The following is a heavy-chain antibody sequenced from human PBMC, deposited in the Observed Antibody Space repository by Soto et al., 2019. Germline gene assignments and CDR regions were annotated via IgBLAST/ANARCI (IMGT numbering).Heavy chain of an antibody. CDR1: GDSISSSNYF. J-gene: IGHJ4*02. Sequence: QLQLQESGPGLVRPSETLSLTCTVSGDSISSSNYFWGWIRQPPGKGLEWIGTIYYSGNTYYSPSLRSRVSVSVETSKNQFSLKLSSVTAADTAVYYCARHKIGSYGDYFDYWGQGTLVTVSS. CDR2: IYYSGNT. V-gene: IGHV4-39*01. D-gene: IGHD4-17*01. CDR3: ARHKIGSYGDYFDY.